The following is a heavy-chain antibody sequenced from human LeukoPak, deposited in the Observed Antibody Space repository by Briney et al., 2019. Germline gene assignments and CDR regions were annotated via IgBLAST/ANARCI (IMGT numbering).Heavy chain of an antibody. Sequence: PGGSLRLSCAASGFTLGDYGMSWVRQAPGRGLVWVSGITWNGGSTGYAHSERGRFTISRDNAKNSLYLQMNSLRAEDTALYYCARANYGYYFDYWGQGTLVTVSS. CDR3: ARANYGYYFDY. D-gene: IGHD4-17*01. J-gene: IGHJ4*02. V-gene: IGHV3-20*04. CDR1: GFTLGDYG. CDR2: ITWNGGST.